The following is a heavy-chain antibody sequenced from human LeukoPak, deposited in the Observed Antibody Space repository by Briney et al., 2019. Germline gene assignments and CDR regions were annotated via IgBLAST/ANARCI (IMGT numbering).Heavy chain of an antibody. CDR2: INAYNGYT. CDR1: GYTFTTYG. D-gene: IGHD3-16*01. CDR3: ARDYNNVPDY. Sequence: EASVKVSCKASGYTFTTYGFSRVRQAPGQGLEWMGWINAYNGYTNYAQKFQGRVTMTTETSTSTAYMELRSLRSDDTAVYYCARDYNNVPDYWGQGTLVTVSS. J-gene: IGHJ4*02. V-gene: IGHV1-18*01.